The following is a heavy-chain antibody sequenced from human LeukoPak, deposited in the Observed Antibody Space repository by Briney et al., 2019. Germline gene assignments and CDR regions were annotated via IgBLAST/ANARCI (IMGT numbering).Heavy chain of an antibody. V-gene: IGHV4-4*07. CDR1: VVSVKDYY. CDR2: FSVSRST. J-gene: IGHJ6*02. CDR3: VRDAGYYGLDV. Sequence: SETLSLTCNVSVVSVKDYYWSWIRQSAGEGLEWIGRFSVSRSTRYNPSLTSRVTMSVDTSKNQLSLKLSSVTAADTAVYYCVRDAGYYGLDVWGQGTTVIVSS.